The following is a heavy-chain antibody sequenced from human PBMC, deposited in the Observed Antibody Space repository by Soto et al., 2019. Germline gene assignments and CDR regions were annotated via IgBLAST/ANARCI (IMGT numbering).Heavy chain of an antibody. CDR2: ISAYNGNT. J-gene: IGHJ4*02. CDR3: AREGPSDGDSDY. Sequence: XVKVSCKSSGYTFTRYGIGXVRPAPGQGLEWMGWISAYNGNTNYAQKLQGRVTMTTDTSTSTAYMELRSMRSDDTAVYYCAREGPSDGDSDYWGQGTLVTVSS. D-gene: IGHD4-17*01. V-gene: IGHV1-18*01. CDR1: GYTFTRYG.